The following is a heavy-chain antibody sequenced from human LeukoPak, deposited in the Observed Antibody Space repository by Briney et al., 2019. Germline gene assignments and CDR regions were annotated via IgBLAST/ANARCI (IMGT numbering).Heavy chain of an antibody. CDR3: ARDPSGDDSSGYLLTN. V-gene: IGHV3-30-3*01. CDR2: ISYDGSSK. J-gene: IGHJ4*02. CDR1: GFTFRSYA. D-gene: IGHD3-22*01. Sequence: GGSLRLSCAASGFTFRSYAMHWVRQAPGKGLEWVAVISYDGSSKYYADSVKGRFTISRDNSKNTLYLQMNSLRAEDTAVYYCARDPSGDDSSGYLLTNWGQGTLVTVSS.